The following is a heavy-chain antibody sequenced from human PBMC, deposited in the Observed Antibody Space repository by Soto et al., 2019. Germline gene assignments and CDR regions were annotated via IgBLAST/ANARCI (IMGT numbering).Heavy chain of an antibody. Sequence: QLQLQESGPGLVKPSETLSLTCTVSGVSITSSSYYWGWIRQPPGKGLEWIGNIYYSGSTYYNPSLKSRVTISVDTSKNQFSLKLSSVTAADTAVYYCMLGSGWKDFDYWGQGTLVTVSS. D-gene: IGHD3-22*01. J-gene: IGHJ4*02. CDR2: IYYSGST. CDR1: GVSITSSSYY. CDR3: MLGSGWKDFDY. V-gene: IGHV4-39*01.